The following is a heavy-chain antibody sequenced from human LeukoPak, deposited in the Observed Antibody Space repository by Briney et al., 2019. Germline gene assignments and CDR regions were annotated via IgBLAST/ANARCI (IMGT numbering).Heavy chain of an antibody. CDR3: ARKSYYDSSGYSFDY. CDR1: GYTFTGYY. Sequence: ASVKVSCKASGYTFTGYYMHWVRQAPGQGLEWMGWINPNSGGTNYAQKFQGRVTMTRDTSISTAYMELSRLRSDDTAVYYCARKSYYDSSGYSFDYWGQGTLVTVSS. D-gene: IGHD3-22*01. V-gene: IGHV1-2*02. CDR2: INPNSGGT. J-gene: IGHJ4*02.